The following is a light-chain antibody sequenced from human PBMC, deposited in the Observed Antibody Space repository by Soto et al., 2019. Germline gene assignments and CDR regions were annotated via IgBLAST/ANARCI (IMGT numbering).Light chain of an antibody. CDR2: GAS. CDR3: QQYGSSPRGFT. J-gene: IGKJ3*01. CDR1: QSVSSSY. Sequence: EIVLTQSPGTLSLSPGERVTLSCRASQSVSSSYLAWYQQKPGQAPRLLIYGASSRATGIPDRFSGSGSGTDFTLTISRLEPKDFAVYYCQQYGSSPRGFTFGPGTKVDIK. V-gene: IGKV3-20*01.